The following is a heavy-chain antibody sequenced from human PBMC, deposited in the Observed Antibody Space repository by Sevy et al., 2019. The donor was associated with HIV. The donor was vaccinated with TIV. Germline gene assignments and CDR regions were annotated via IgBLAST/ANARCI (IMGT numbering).Heavy chain of an antibody. CDR1: GYSISSGYY. CDR2: IYHSGST. V-gene: IGHV4-38-2*02. D-gene: IGHD2-15*01. CDR3: ARDGGHGKWYYGMDV. J-gene: IGHJ6*02. Sequence: SETLSLTCTVSGYSISSGYYWGWIRQPPGKGLEWIGSIYHSGSTYYNPSLKSRVTISVDTSKNQFSLKLSSVTAADTAVYYCARDGGHGKWYYGMDVWGQGTTVTVSS.